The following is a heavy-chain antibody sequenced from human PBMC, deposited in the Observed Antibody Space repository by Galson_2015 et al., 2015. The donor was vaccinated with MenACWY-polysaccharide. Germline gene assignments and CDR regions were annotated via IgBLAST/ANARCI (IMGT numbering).Heavy chain of an antibody. CDR1: GYTSTPLW. D-gene: IGHD2-15*01. J-gene: IGHJ5*02. V-gene: IGHV5-51*03. Sequence: QSGAEVKKPGESLTISCRASGYTSTPLWVGWVRQMPGKILEWMAILHLSDYRGIYSPSYSPSFRSKVTISADKSVNTAYLQWTGLEAADNAMYSCTAAINGESWWFSWGQGTLVTVSS. CDR3: TAAINGESWWFS. CDR2: LHLSDYRGIYSP.